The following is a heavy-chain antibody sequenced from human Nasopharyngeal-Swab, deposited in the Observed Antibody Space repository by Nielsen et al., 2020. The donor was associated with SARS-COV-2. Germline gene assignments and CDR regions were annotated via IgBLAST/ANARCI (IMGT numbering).Heavy chain of an antibody. CDR1: GYTFTGYY. CDR3: ARSPTPMVQGERDWFDP. CDR2: INPNSGGT. V-gene: IGHV1-2*06. J-gene: IGHJ5*02. Sequence: ASVKVSCRASGYTFTGYYMHCVRQAPGQGLEWMGRINPNSGGTNYAQKFQGRVTMTRDTSISTAYMELSRLRSDDTAVYYCARSPTPMVQGERDWFDPWGQGTLVTVSS. D-gene: IGHD3-10*01.